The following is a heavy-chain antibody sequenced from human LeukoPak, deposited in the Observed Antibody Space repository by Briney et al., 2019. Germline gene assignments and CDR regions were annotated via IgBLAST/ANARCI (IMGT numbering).Heavy chain of an antibody. D-gene: IGHD4-23*01. CDR1: GGSIIGYF. J-gene: IGHJ3*02. CDR3: ARHSGGTTDSFDI. Sequence: SETLSLTCTVSGGSIIGYFWSWIRQPPGKGLEWLAYIYYSGSTNYNPSVKSRVTISVDTSKNRFSLKLNSVTAADTAVYYCARHSGGTTDSFDIWGQGTMVTVSS. V-gene: IGHV4-59*08. CDR2: IYYSGST.